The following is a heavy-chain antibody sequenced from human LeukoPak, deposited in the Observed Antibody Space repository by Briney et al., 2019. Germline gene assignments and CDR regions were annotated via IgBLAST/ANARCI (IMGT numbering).Heavy chain of an antibody. CDR1: GGSISSSSYY. CDR2: IYHSGST. J-gene: IGHJ4*02. Sequence: PSETLSLTCTVSGGSISSSSYYWGWIRQPPGKGLEWIGSIYHSGSTYYNPSLKSRVTISVDTFKNQFSLKLSSVTAADTAVYYCARRGIAVAGDFDYWGQGTLVTVSS. D-gene: IGHD6-19*01. CDR3: ARRGIAVAGDFDY. V-gene: IGHV4-39*07.